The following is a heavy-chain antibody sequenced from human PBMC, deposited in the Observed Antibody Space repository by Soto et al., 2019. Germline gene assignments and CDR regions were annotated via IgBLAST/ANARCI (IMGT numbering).Heavy chain of an antibody. CDR1: GFTFSSYA. CDR3: ARGDYGGVWSYYYYGRDD. J-gene: IGHJ6*02. CDR2: ISYDGSNK. D-gene: IGHD4-17*01. Sequence: QVQLVESGGGVVQPGRSLRLSCAASGFTFSSYAMHWVRQAPGKGLEWVAVISYDGSNKYYADSVKGRFTISRDNSKKTLYLQMNSLRAEDTAVYYCARGDYGGVWSYYYYGRDDWGQGTTVTVSS. V-gene: IGHV3-30-3*01.